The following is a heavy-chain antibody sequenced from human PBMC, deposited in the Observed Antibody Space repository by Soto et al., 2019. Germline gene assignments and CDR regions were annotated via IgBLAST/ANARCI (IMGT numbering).Heavy chain of an antibody. V-gene: IGHV1-58*01. CDR3: VADPGRRFRDSYNFGFDI. CDR2: IVVGSGNT. D-gene: IGHD3-3*01. J-gene: IGHJ3*02. Sequence: SVKVSCKASGFTFTSSAVQWVRQARGQRLEWIGWIVVGSGNTNYAQKFQERVTITRDMSTSISYMELSSLRSEDTAVYYCVADPGRRFRDSYNFGFDIWGQGRMVTVSS. CDR1: GFTFTSSA.